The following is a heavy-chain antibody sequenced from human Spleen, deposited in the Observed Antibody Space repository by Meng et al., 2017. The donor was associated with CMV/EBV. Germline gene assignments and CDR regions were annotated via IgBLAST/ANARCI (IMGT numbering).Heavy chain of an antibody. D-gene: IGHD6-13*01. CDR2: INAYNGNT. J-gene: IGHJ1*01. CDR1: GYTCTSYD. V-gene: IGHV1-18*01. Sequence: QVQPWQSGAEVKKPGASVKVSCRASGYTCTSYDMNWLQQAPGQGLEWMGWINAYNGNTIYAQKVQGRVTMTTDASTNTAYLELRRLRSDDTAVYYCARDQQLIPAEYFQHWGPGTLVTVSS. CDR3: ARDQQLIPAEYFQH.